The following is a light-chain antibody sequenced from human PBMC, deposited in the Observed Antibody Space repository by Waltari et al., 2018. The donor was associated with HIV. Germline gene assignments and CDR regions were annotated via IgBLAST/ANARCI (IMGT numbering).Light chain of an antibody. J-gene: IGLJ1*01. Sequence: QSVLTQPPSASGTPGQRRTLSCSGSRSNIGQNTSNWYPQLPGTAPKLLTYSNNQRHSGVPDQFSGSKSRTSASLAISGLQSEDEADYYCAAWDDSLKGYVFGPGTEVSVL. CDR2: SNN. CDR3: AAWDDSLKGYV. CDR1: RSNIGQNT. V-gene: IGLV1-44*01.